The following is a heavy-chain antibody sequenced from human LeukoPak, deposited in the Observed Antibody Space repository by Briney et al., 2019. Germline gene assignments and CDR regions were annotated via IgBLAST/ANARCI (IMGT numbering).Heavy chain of an antibody. CDR3: AKALTGTTLDY. J-gene: IGHJ4*02. Sequence: PGGSLRLSCAASGFTFSSYSMNWVRQAPGKGLEGVAVISYDGRNKHYPDSVKGRFTISRDISTDTLWLQMDSLRTEDTAVYYCAKALTGTTLDYWGQGTLVTVSS. CDR2: ISYDGRNK. D-gene: IGHD1-7*01. V-gene: IGHV3-30*18. CDR1: GFTFSSYS.